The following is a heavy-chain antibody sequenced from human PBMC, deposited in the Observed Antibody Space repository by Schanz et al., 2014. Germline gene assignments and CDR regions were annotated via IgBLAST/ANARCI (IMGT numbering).Heavy chain of an antibody. D-gene: IGHD2-2*01. Sequence: QVQLQQWGAGLLKPSETLSLTCAVYGGSFSSNYWSWIRQPPGKGLEWIGEINHGGSTNYNPSLKSRVTISVDPSKNQFSLKLRSVTAADTAVYYCARAARRTRVVPLYFDYWGQGTLVTVSS. CDR1: GGSFSSNY. CDR3: ARAARRTRVVPLYFDY. CDR2: INHGGST. V-gene: IGHV4-34*02. J-gene: IGHJ4*02.